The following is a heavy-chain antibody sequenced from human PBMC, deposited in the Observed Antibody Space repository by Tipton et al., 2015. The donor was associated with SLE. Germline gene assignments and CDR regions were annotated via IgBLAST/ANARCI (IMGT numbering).Heavy chain of an antibody. CDR3: GRDLNYVFDV. Sequence: GSLRLSCAASGFTFNNYWMHWVRQVPGKGLEWVARINTDGSSANYADSVKGRFTISRDNAKNTLYLQMNSLRADDMAIYYCGRDLNYVFDVWGQGTMVTVSS. CDR1: GFTFNNYW. D-gene: IGHD1-7*01. V-gene: IGHV3-74*01. CDR2: INTDGSSA. J-gene: IGHJ3*01.